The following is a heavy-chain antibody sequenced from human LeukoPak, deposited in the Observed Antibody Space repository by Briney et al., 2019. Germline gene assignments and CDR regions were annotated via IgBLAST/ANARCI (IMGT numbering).Heavy chain of an antibody. D-gene: IGHD3-16*01. CDR2: ISGSGGST. CDR3: AKDVWVTPYYFDY. CDR1: GFTFSSYA. V-gene: IGHV3-23*01. J-gene: IGHJ4*02. Sequence: GGSLRLSCAASGFTFSSYAMSWVRQAPGKGLEWVSAISGSGGSTYYADSVKGRFTNSRDNSKNTLYLQMNSLRAEDTAVYYCAKDVWVTPYYFDYWGQGTLVTVSS.